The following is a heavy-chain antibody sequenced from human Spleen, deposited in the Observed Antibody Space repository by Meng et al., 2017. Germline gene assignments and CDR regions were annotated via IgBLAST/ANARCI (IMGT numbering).Heavy chain of an antibody. CDR2: IYYSGST. V-gene: IGHV4-59*12. CDR3: ARDPREDSGYYFRGFQY. J-gene: IGHJ1*01. Sequence: SETLSLTCTVSGGSISSYYWSWIRQPPGKGLEWIGSIYYSGSTYYNPSLKSRVTISVDTSKNQFSLKLSSVTAADTAVYYCARDPREDSGYYFRGFQYWGQGTPVTVSS. D-gene: IGHD3-22*01. CDR1: GGSISSYY.